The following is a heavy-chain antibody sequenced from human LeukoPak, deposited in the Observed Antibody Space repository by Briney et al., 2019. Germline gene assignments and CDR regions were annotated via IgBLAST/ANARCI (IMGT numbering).Heavy chain of an antibody. V-gene: IGHV3-21*01. J-gene: IGHJ4*02. CDR2: ISGSSSYI. Sequence: GGSLRLSCAASGFTFSSYSMNWVRQAPGKGLEWVSSISGSSSYIYYADSVKGRFTISRDNAKNSLYLQMNSLREEDTAVYYCARDSSWSFDYWGQGTLVTVSS. CDR1: GFTFSSYS. D-gene: IGHD2-15*01. CDR3: ARDSSWSFDY.